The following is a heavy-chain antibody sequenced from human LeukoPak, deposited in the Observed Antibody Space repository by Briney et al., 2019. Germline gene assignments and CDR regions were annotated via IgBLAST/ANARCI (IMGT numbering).Heavy chain of an antibody. CDR2: TKPYSHAT. CDR3: VRGFHSFDV. J-gene: IGHJ2*01. V-gene: IGHV3-72*01. CDR1: GFTFRDYN. Sequence: GGSLRLSCAASGFTFRDYNMDWVRQAPGKGLEWVGRTKPYSHATEYAASVNGRFSISRDDSRNSLYLQMNSLKIEDTAVYYCVRGFHSFDVWGHGTLVTVSS.